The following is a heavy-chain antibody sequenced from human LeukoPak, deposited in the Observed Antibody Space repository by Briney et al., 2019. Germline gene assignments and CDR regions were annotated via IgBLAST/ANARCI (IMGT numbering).Heavy chain of an antibody. CDR1: GFTFSHYW. CDR2: IKQDGSEK. J-gene: IGHJ6*02. V-gene: IGHV3-7*03. Sequence: GGSLRLSCAASGFTFSHYWMSWVRQAPGKGLEWVANIKQDGSEKYYVDSVKGRFTIFRDNAKNSLYLQMNSLRAEDTAVYYCARAMDVWGQGTTVTVSS. CDR3: ARAMDV.